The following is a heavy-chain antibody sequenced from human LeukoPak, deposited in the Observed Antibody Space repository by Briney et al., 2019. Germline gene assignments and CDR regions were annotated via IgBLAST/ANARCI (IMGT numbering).Heavy chain of an antibody. CDR2: ISGSGGST. D-gene: IGHD2-2*02. J-gene: IGHJ4*02. V-gene: IGHV3-23*01. Sequence: GGSLRLSCAASGFTFSSYAMSWVRQAPGKGLEWVSAISGSGGSTYYADSVKGRFTISRGNSKNTLYLQMNSLRAEDTAVYYCAKGAYCSSTSSYNPFDYWGQGTLVTVSS. CDR3: AKGAYCSSTSSYNPFDY. CDR1: GFTFSSYA.